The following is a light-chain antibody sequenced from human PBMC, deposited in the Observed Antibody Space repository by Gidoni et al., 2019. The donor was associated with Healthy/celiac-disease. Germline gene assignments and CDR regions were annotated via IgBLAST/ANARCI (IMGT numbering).Light chain of an antibody. V-gene: IGKV1-39*01. CDR3: QQYDSTPPT. CDR2: AAS. Sequence: LHMPQSPSSLSASVGDRVTITCRASQSISSYLNWYQQKPGKAPKLLIYAASSLQSGVPSRFSGSGSGTDFTLTISSLQPEDFATYYCQQYDSTPPTFGQGTKLEIK. CDR1: QSISSY. J-gene: IGKJ2*01.